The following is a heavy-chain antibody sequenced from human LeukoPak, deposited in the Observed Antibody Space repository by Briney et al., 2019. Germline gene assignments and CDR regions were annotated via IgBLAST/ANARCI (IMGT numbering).Heavy chain of an antibody. D-gene: IGHD6-6*01. V-gene: IGHV3-21*01. CDR1: GFTFSSYN. CDR2: ISSSTYYI. CDR3: ASSPGGYSSSSLIWFDP. J-gene: IGHJ5*02. Sequence: PGGSLRLSCAASGFTFSSYNMNWVRQAPGKGLEWVSSISSSTYYIYYADSVKGRFTISRDNAKNSLYLQMNSLRADDTAIYYCASSPGGYSSSSLIWFDPWGQGTLVTVSS.